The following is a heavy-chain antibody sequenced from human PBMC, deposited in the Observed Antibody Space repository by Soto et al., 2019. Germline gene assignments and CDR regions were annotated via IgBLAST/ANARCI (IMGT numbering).Heavy chain of an antibody. D-gene: IGHD2-2*01. CDR1: GFTFSSYW. CDR3: ARVDSVRCYARCPVGSDYYQFGMDV. Sequence: EEQLVESGGGLVQPGGSLRLSCAATGFTFSSYWMTWVRQAPGRGLQWVANIKADGTETYYEDSVKGRFTISRDNARNSLSLQMNSMRAEDTAVYYWARVDSVRCYARCPVGSDYYQFGMDVWGQGTTVPVSS. CDR2: IKADGTET. V-gene: IGHV3-7*03. J-gene: IGHJ6*02.